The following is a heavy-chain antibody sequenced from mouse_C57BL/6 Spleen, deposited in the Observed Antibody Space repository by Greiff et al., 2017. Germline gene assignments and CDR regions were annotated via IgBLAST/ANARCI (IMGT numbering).Heavy chain of an antibody. CDR1: GYAFSSSW. V-gene: IGHV1-82*01. D-gene: IGHD2-4*01. Sequence: VQLQQSGPELVKPGASVKISCKASGYAFSSSWMNWVKQRPGKGLEWIGRIYPGDGDTNYNGKFKGKATLTADKSSSTAYMQLSSLTSEDSAVYFCANIYYDYDEGGFDYWGQGTTLTVSS. J-gene: IGHJ2*01. CDR3: ANIYYDYDEGGFDY. CDR2: IYPGDGDT.